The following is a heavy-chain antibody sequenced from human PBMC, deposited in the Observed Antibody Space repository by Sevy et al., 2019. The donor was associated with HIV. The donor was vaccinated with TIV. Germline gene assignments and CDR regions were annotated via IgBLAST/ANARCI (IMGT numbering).Heavy chain of an antibody. D-gene: IGHD3-10*01. Sequence: GGSLRLSCVVSGFTFNIYEMDWVRQAPGKGLEWVSYISSSGSMIYYAESGKGRFSIYSDNVKNSLFLRMNNLRTEDTDIDYCASDGSWLGEYGFDHWGQGALVTLSS. J-gene: IGHJ5*02. V-gene: IGHV3-48*03. CDR2: ISSSGSMI. CDR3: ASDGSWLGEYGFDH. CDR1: GFTFNIYE.